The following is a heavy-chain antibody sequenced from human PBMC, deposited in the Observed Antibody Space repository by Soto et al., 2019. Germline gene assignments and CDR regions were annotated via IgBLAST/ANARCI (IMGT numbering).Heavy chain of an antibody. CDR1: GFTFSSYA. J-gene: IGHJ3*02. Sequence: EVQLLESGGGLVQPGGSLRLSCAASGFTFSSYAMSWVRQAPGKGLEWVSAISGSGGSTYYADSVKGRFTISRDNSKNTLYLQMNSLRAEDTAVYYCAKEIVTGSFRHDAFDIWGQGTMVTVSS. D-gene: IGHD3-9*01. V-gene: IGHV3-23*01. CDR2: ISGSGGST. CDR3: AKEIVTGSFRHDAFDI.